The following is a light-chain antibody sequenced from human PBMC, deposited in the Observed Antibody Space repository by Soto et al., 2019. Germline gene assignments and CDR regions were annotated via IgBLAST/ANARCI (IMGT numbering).Light chain of an antibody. CDR2: EVR. Sequence: QSVLTQPASVSGSPGQSITISFAGTMRDVGAYNLVSWYQQHPGRAPPLIIYEVRNRPSGISFRFSGSKSGNTASLTISGLQAEDEADYYCSSFTSKSSLIFGGGTKLTVL. V-gene: IGLV2-14*01. CDR3: SSFTSKSSLI. CDR1: MRDVGAYNL. J-gene: IGLJ2*01.